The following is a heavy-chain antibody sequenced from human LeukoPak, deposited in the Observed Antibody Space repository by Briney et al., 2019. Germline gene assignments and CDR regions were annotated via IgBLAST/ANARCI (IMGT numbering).Heavy chain of an antibody. CDR3: AKQVTAPGPIDY. CDR2: ISGSEGGT. J-gene: IGHJ4*02. CDR1: GFSFSSHA. Sequence: GGSLRLSCAPSGFSFSSHAMSWLRQAPGKGLEWVSAISGSEGGTYYADSVKGRFTISRDNSKTMLYLQMNGLRAENTAFYYCAKQVTAPGPIDYWGQGTLVTVSS. V-gene: IGHV3-23*01. D-gene: IGHD2-21*02.